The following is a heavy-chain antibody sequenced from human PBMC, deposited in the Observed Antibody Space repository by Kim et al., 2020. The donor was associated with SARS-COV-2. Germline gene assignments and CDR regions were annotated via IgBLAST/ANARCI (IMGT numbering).Heavy chain of an antibody. CDR1: GYTFTSYY. CDR3: ARVESGRIFNP. CDR2: INTNTGET. J-gene: IGHJ5*02. V-gene: IGHV1-2*06. Sequence: ASVKVSCKTSGYTFTSYYIHWVRQAPGQGLEWMGRINTNTGETDYAQKFQGRVTVTRDTSINTAYMDLSSLISDDTAIYYCARVESGRIFNPWGQGSLLSVSS. D-gene: IGHD3-3*01.